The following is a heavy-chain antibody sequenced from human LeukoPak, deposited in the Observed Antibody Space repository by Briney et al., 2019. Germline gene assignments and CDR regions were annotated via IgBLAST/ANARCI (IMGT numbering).Heavy chain of an antibody. CDR2: ISGSGGST. Sequence: GGSLRLSCAASGFTFSSYAMSWVRQAPGKGLEWVSAISGSGGSTYYADSVKGRFTISRDNSKNTLYLQMNSLRAEDTAVYYCAKDSPLVVVPAATNWFDPWGQGTTVTVSS. CDR3: AKDSPLVVVPAATNWFDP. V-gene: IGHV3-23*01. CDR1: GFTFSSYA. J-gene: IGHJ5*01. D-gene: IGHD2-2*01.